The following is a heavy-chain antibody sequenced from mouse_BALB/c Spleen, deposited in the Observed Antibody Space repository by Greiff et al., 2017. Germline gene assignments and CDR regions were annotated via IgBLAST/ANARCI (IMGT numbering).Heavy chain of an antibody. CDR2: INPSSGYT. CDR3: ARSGGNYGFAMDY. Sequence: VQLQESGAELARPGASVKMSCKASGYTFTSYTMHWVKQRPGQGLEWIGYINPSSGYTNYNQKFKDKATLTADKSSSTAYMQLSSLTSEDSAVYYCARSGGNYGFAMDYWGQGTSVTVSS. CDR1: GYTFTSYT. D-gene: IGHD2-1*01. V-gene: IGHV1-4*01. J-gene: IGHJ4*01.